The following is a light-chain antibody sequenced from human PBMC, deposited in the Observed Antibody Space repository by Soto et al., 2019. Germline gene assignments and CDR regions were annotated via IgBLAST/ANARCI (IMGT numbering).Light chain of an antibody. V-gene: IGKV3-11*01. CDR1: QTINNN. J-gene: IGKJ5*01. CDR3: QHRSIWPVS. CDR2: GAS. Sequence: VMTQAPATLSVSPWERVTLSCRASQTINNNVAWYQLKDGQVPRLLIYGASNRATGIPDRFSGSGSGTDFTLTISSLEPEDFAVYYCQHRSIWPVSFGQGTRLEIK.